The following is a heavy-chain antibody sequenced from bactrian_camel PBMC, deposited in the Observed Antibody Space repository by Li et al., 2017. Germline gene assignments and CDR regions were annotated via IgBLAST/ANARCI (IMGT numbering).Heavy chain of an antibody. D-gene: IGHD6*01. J-gene: IGHJ6*01. CDR2: ISSDGSSA. V-gene: IGHV3-2*01. CDR1: DFTFDIYG. CDR3: ATYGRSGDFGY. Sequence: QVQLVESGGELVQPGGSLRLSCTASDFTFDIYGMTWVRQAPGKGLEWVSRISSDGSSAYYADSVKGRFTISRDNAKNTMYLQMNSLKSEDTALYYCATYGRSGDFGYWGQGTQVTVS.